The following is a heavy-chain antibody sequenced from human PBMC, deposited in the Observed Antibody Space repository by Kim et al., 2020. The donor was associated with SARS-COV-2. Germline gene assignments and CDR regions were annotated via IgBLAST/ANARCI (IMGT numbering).Heavy chain of an antibody. Sequence: SVKGRFTISRDNAKNSLYLQMNSLRDEDTAVYYCARDGYAARRYYYGMDVWGRGTTVTVSS. D-gene: IGHD6-6*01. CDR3: ARDGYAARRYYYGMDV. V-gene: IGHV3-48*02. J-gene: IGHJ6*02.